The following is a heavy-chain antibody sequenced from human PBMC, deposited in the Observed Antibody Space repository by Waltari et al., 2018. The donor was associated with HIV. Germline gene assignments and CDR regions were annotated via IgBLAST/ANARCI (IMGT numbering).Heavy chain of an antibody. Sequence: QVQLQQWGAGLLRPSGTLSLTCAVYRGSFSDHSWAWLRQAPGRGLRWLGEISHSGTTIYNQALPGRLAISRDASKNQCSLTLRSVTAADTAVYFCARNALQWSATDSDFWTGHPDHYSALDAWGQGTTVLVSS. CDR1: RGSFSDHS. V-gene: IGHV4-34*02. J-gene: IGHJ6*02. CDR2: ISHSGTT. CDR3: ARNALQWSATDSDFWTGHPDHYSALDA. D-gene: IGHD3-3*01.